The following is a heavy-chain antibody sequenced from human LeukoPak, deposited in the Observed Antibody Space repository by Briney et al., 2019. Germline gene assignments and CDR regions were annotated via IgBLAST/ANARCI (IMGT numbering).Heavy chain of an antibody. CDR3: ARVRYYDSSGYSDYYYYYGMDV. Sequence: GRSLRLSCAASGFTFSSCAMHWVRQAPGKGLEWVAVISYDGSNKYYADSVKGRFTISRDNSKNTLYLQMNSLKAEDTAVYYCARVRYYDSSGYSDYYYYYGMDVWGQGTTVTVSS. V-gene: IGHV3-30-3*01. CDR1: GFTFSSCA. D-gene: IGHD3-22*01. CDR2: ISYDGSNK. J-gene: IGHJ6*02.